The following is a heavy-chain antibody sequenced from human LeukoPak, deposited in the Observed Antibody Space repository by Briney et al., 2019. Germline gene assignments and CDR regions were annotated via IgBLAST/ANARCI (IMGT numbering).Heavy chain of an antibody. CDR3: AKVVDSPSLDLIVVVPAAIPPNWFDP. D-gene: IGHD2-2*01. J-gene: IGHJ5*02. CDR2: ISGSGGST. V-gene: IGHV3-23*01. CDR1: GFTFSDYY. Sequence: PGGSLRLSCAASGFTFSDYYMSWVRQAPGKGLEWVSAISGSGGSTYYADSVKGRFTISRDNSKNTLYLQMNSLRAEDTAVYYCAKVVDSPSLDLIVVVPAAIPPNWFDPWGQGTLVTVSS.